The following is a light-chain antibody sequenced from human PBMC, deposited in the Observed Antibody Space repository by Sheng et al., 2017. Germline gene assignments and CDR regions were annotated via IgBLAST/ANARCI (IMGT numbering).Light chain of an antibody. J-gene: IGLJ3*02. Sequence: QSALTQPASVSGSPGQSITISCTGTSSDVGGYNYVSWYQQHPGKAPKLMIYDVSNRPSGVSNRFSGSKSGTSASLAITGLQAEDEADYYCQSYDISLSSWVFGGGTKLTVL. V-gene: IGLV2-14*01. CDR2: DVS. CDR3: QSYDISLSSWV. CDR1: SSDVGGYNY.